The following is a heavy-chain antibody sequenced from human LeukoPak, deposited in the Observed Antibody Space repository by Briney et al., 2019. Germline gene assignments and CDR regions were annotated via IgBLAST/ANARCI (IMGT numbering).Heavy chain of an antibody. D-gene: IGHD4-23*01. CDR1: GFTFNNYG. V-gene: IGHV3-33*01. CDR2: IWFDGRNK. J-gene: IGHJ6*03. CDR3: ARDTVASYYYYYKDV. Sequence: GGSLRLSCAASGFTFNNYGMHWVRQPPGKGLEWVSVIWFDGRNKYYADSVRGRFTISRDNSKNTLYLQMNSLTTEDTAVYYCARDTVASYYYYYKDVWAKGPRSPSP.